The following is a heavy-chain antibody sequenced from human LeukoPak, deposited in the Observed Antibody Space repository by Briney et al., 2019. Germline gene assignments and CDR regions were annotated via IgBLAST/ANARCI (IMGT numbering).Heavy chain of an antibody. V-gene: IGHV3-7*04. CDR1: GFIFSSYW. J-gene: IGHJ4*02. D-gene: IGHD2-15*01. Sequence: GGSLRLSCAASGFIFSSYWMSWVRQAPGKGLEWVANIKQDGSEKYYVDSVKGRFTISSDNAKNSLYLQMNSLRAEDTAVYYCARAYCSGGSCYLRYWGQGTLVTVSS. CDR2: IKQDGSEK. CDR3: ARAYCSGGSCYLRY.